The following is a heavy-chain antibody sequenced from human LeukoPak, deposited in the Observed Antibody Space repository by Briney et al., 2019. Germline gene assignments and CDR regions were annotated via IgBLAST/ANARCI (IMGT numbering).Heavy chain of an antibody. J-gene: IGHJ4*02. Sequence: GGSLRLSCAASGFPFSSYPMSWVRQAPGKGLEWVSAISGNGGSTSYADSVKGRLTISRDNSKNTLYLQMNSLRAEDTAVYYCAKAYYDFWSGTYYFDYWGQGTLVTAS. CDR3: AKAYYDFWSGTYYFDY. V-gene: IGHV3-23*01. CDR1: GFPFSSYP. CDR2: ISGNGGST. D-gene: IGHD3-3*01.